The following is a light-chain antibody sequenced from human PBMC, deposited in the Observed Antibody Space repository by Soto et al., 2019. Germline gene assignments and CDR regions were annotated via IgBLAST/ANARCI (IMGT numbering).Light chain of an antibody. Sequence: DIQMTQSPSTLSASVGDRVTITCRASQSISSWLAWYQQKPGKAPKLLIYDASSLESGVPSRFSGSGSGTEFTLTISSLQPDDLANYYCQEYNSCCTFGQGTKLEIK. CDR1: QSISSW. J-gene: IGKJ2*01. V-gene: IGKV1-5*01. CDR2: DAS. CDR3: QEYNSCCT.